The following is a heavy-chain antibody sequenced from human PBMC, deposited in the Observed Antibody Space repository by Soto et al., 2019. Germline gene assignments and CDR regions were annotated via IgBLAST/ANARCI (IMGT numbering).Heavy chain of an antibody. CDR1: GDSVSGGDFY. Sequence: QVQLQESGPGLVKPSQTLSLTCTVSGDSVSGGDFYWSWIGQPPGKALEWIGYTSFSGYTSYTPSRKSRVTISVDMSKSEFSLRLTSVTAADTDIYYCVRGGNPYHYATSGPGTFDKWGQGTLVSVSS. J-gene: IGHJ4*02. V-gene: IGHV4-30-4*01. CDR2: TSFSGYT. D-gene: IGHD3-22*01. CDR3: VRGGNPYHYATSGPGTFDK.